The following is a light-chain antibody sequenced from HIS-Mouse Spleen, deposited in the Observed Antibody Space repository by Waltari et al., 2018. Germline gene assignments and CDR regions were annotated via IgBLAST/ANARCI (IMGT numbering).Light chain of an antibody. CDR3: YSTDSSGNHRRV. CDR1: ASPKKY. V-gene: IGLV3-10*01. J-gene: IGLJ3*02. Sequence: SYELTQPPSVSVSPGQTARITCSGDASPKKYAYWYQQKSGQAPVLVIYEDSKRPSGIPGRFAGSSSGTMATLTISGAQVEDEADYYCYSTDSSGNHRRVFGGGTKLTVL. CDR2: EDS.